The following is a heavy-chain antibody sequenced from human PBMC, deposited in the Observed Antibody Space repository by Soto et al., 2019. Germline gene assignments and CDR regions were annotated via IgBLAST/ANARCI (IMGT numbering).Heavy chain of an antibody. CDR2: ISGSGGRT. Sequence: GGSLRLSCAASGFTFSSYAMSWVRQAPGKGLEWVSAISGSGGRTYYADSVKGRFTISRDNSKNMLYLQMNSLRAEDTAVYYCAKEGFGEFPPYYFVYWGQGTLVTVSS. CDR1: GFTFSSYA. V-gene: IGHV3-23*01. CDR3: AKEGFGEFPPYYFVY. D-gene: IGHD3-10*01. J-gene: IGHJ4*02.